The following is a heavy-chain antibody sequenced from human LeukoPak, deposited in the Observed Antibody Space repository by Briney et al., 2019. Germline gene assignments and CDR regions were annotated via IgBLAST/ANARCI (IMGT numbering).Heavy chain of an antibody. Sequence: SETLSLTCTVSGGSISSYYWSWIRQPPEKGLEWIGYIHYSGSTSYNPSLKSRVTMSVDTSNNQFSLKVSSVTAADTAVYYCARGGNSWYADYWGQGTLVTVSS. V-gene: IGHV4-59*01. J-gene: IGHJ4*02. D-gene: IGHD6-13*01. CDR1: GGSISSYY. CDR2: IHYSGST. CDR3: ARGGNSWYADY.